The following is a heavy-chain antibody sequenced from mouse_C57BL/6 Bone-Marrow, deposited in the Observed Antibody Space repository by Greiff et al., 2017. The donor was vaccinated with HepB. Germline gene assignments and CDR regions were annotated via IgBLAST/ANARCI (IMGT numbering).Heavy chain of an antibody. CDR2: INPNNGGT. Sequence: VQLQQSGPELVKPGASVKISCKASGYTFTDYYMNWVKQSHGKSLEWIGDINPNNGGTSYNQKFKGKATLTVDKSSSTAYMELRSLTSEDSAVYYCARSRIYYGQGTTLTVSS. V-gene: IGHV1-26*01. CDR1: GYTFTDYY. J-gene: IGHJ2*01. CDR3: ARSRIY.